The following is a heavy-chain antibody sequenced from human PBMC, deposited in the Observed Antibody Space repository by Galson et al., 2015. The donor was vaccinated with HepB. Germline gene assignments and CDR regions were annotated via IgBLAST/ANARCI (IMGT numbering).Heavy chain of an antibody. CDR2: IDPSDSYT. CDR1: GYSFTSYW. D-gene: IGHD3-22*01. CDR3: ARSGAHYYDSSGYAFDI. J-gene: IGHJ3*02. V-gene: IGHV5-10-1*01. Sequence: QSGAEVKKPGESLRISCKGSGYSFTSYWISWVRQMPGKGLEWMGRIDPSDSYTNYSPSFQGHVTISADKSISTAYLQWSSPKASDTAMYYCARSGAHYYDSSGYAFDIWGQGTMVTVSS.